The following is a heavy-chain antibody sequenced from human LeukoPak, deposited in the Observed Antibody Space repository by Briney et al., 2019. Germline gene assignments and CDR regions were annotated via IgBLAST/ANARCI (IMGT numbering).Heavy chain of an antibody. CDR3: ATPYYDYVWGSYRRPFDY. J-gene: IGHJ4*02. CDR2: FDCEDGET. CDR1: GYTLTELS. D-gene: IGHD3-16*02. Sequence: ASVKVSCEVSGYTLTELSMHWVRQAPGKGRECVGGFDCEDGETIYAQKFKGRVTMTEDTSTDTAYMELSSLRTEDTAVYYCATPYYDYVWGSYRRPFDYWGQGTLVTVSS. V-gene: IGHV1-24*01.